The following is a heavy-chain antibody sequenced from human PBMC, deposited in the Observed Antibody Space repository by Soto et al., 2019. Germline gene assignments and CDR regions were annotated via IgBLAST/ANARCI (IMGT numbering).Heavy chain of an antibody. Sequence: QVQLVQSGAEVKKPGSSVKVSCKASGDTFTKYAINWVRQAPGQGLEWMGGIIPVFRMTTYAEKFQGRVTITTDASTNTTYMELSSLRSEDTAVYYCARSSGGVFGIIIEGSNWLAPWGQGSLVTVSS. J-gene: IGHJ5*02. V-gene: IGHV1-69*01. CDR3: ARSSGGVFGIIIEGSNWLAP. CDR2: IIPVFRMT. D-gene: IGHD3-16*02. CDR1: GDTFTKYA.